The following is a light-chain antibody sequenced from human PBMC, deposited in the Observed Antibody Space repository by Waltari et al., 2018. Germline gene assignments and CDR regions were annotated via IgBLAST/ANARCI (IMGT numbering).Light chain of an antibody. Sequence: QSALTQPRSVSGSPGQSVAISCTGTSSDVGASNYVSWYQHHPGKAPKLIIFDVIKRPSGVPDRFSGSKSGNTASLTISGLQAEDEADYHCSSTAGGYTWVFGGGTKLTVL. CDR2: DVI. CDR3: SSTAGGYTWV. V-gene: IGLV2-11*01. J-gene: IGLJ3*02. CDR1: SSDVGASNY.